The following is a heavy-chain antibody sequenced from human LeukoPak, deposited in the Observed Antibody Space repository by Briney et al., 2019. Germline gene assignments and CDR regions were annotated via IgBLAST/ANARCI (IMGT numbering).Heavy chain of an antibody. J-gene: IGHJ5*02. V-gene: IGHV3-33*01. CDR3: ARDVDTTSHLNWFDP. CDR1: GFSFTSYG. D-gene: IGHD2/OR15-2a*01. CDR2: IWYHGGNE. Sequence: PGGSLRLSCAASGFSFTSYGMHWVRQAPGKGLEWVAVIWYHGGNENYADSVKGRFTISRDTSKNTLYLQMNSLRAEDTAMYYCARDVDTTSHLNWFDPWGQGTLVTVSS.